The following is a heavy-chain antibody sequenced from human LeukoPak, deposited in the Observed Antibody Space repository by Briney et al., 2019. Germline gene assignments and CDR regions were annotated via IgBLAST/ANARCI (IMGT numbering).Heavy chain of an antibody. CDR1: GASVSSSH. D-gene: IGHD5-24*01. Sequence: SETLSLTCLVSGASVSSSHWNWIRQLPGKGLEWIGCLSYTGKKDYNPSLTSRVTISLDTSKNQVSLKLKSLTAADTAVYYCSEGYFEPFDHWGQGISVSVSS. J-gene: IGHJ4*02. CDR2: LSYTGKK. V-gene: IGHV4-59*02. CDR3: SEGYFEPFDH.